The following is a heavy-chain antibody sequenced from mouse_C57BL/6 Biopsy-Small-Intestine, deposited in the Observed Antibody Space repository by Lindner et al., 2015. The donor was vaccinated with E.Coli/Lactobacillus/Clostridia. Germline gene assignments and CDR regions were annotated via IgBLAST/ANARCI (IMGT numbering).Heavy chain of an antibody. CDR1: GYAFSSSW. V-gene: IGHV1-82*01. J-gene: IGHJ3*01. D-gene: IGHD3-3*01. CDR2: IYPGDGDT. CDR3: AREGQPRTWFAY. Sequence: QLQESGPELVKPGASVKISCKASGYAFSSSWMNWVKQRPGKGLEWIGRIYPGDGDTNYNGKFKGKATLTADKSSSTAYMQLSSLTSEDSAVYFCAREGQPRTWFAYWGQGTLVTVSA.